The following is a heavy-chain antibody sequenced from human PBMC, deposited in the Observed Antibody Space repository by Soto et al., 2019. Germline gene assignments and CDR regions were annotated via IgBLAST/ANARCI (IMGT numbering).Heavy chain of an antibody. V-gene: IGHV1-3*01. CDR1: GYTFTNYP. D-gene: IGHD3-10*01. J-gene: IGHJ5*02. Sequence: ASVKVSCKTSGYTFTNYPMHWVRQAPGQRLEWMGWINAGNGNTKYSQKFQGRVTLTRDTSASTAYMELSSLGSEDTAVYYCARFGYGGSGSFFGDNWFDPWGQGSLVTVSS. CDR3: ARFGYGGSGSFFGDNWFDP. CDR2: INAGNGNT.